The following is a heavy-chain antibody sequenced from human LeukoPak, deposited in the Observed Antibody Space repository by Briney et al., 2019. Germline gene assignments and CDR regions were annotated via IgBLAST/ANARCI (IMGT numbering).Heavy chain of an antibody. Sequence: GGSLRLSCAASGFTFSSYWMHWVRQVPGKGLVWVSRINSDGSSTTYADSVKGRFTISRDNAKSTLYLLMNSLRAEDTAVYYCATLAENRDSGYYFDSWGQGTLVTVSS. D-gene: IGHD3-10*01. V-gene: IGHV3-74*01. CDR3: ATLAENRDSGYYFDS. J-gene: IGHJ4*02. CDR2: INSDGSST. CDR1: GFTFSSYW.